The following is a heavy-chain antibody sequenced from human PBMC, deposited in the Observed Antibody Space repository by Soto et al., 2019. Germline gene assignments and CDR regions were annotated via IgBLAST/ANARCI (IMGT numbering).Heavy chain of an antibody. Sequence: SETLSLTCTVSGGSISSSTYYWGWIPEPPGKGLEWIGSIYYSGSTYYNPSLKSRVTISVDTSKNQFSRKLSSVTAADTAVYYCARHSGDYGDYDYWGQGTLVTVSS. D-gene: IGHD4-17*01. V-gene: IGHV4-39*01. CDR1: GGSISSSTYY. J-gene: IGHJ4*02. CDR2: IYYSGST. CDR3: ARHSGDYGDYDY.